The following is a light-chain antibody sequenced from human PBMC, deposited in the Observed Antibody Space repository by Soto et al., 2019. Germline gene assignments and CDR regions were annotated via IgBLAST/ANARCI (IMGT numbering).Light chain of an antibody. CDR2: GNN. Sequence: QSVLTQPPSVAGAPGQRVTISCTGSSSNIGAGYDVHWYQQLPGTAPKLLIYGNNNRTSGVPDRFSGSKSGTSASLAITGLQAEDEADYYCQSYDSSLSGAVCGGGTKLTVL. CDR1: SSNIGAGYD. J-gene: IGLJ2*01. V-gene: IGLV1-40*01. CDR3: QSYDSSLSGAV.